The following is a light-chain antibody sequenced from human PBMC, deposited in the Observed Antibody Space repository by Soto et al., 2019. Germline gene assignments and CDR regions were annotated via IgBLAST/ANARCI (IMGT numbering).Light chain of an antibody. V-gene: IGKV3-20*01. J-gene: IGKJ1*01. CDR2: GAS. Sequence: EIVLTQSPGTLSLSPGERATLSCRASLSIVGTYLAWYQQKPGQAPRLLIYGASSRASGIPDRFSGGGSGTDFTLHLNRLGAEDSAVYFCQLGGFGQGTKVEI. CDR1: LSIVGTY. CDR3: QLGG.